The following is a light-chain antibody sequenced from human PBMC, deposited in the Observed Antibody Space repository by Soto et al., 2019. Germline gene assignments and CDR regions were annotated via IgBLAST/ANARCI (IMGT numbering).Light chain of an antibody. CDR3: QQSYSSPPELT. V-gene: IGKV1-39*01. CDR1: QSITNC. CDR2: AAS. J-gene: IGKJ4*01. Sequence: DIQMTQSPSSLSASVGDRVTVTCRASQSITNCLNWYQQKPGKAPRLLIFAASTLQSGVPSRFSGGGSGTDFTLTITSLQPEDFATYYCQQSYSSPPELTFGGGTKVDIK.